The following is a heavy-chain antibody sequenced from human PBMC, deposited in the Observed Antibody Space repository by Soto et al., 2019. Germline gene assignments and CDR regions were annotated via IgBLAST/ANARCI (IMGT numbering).Heavy chain of an antibody. CDR2: ISYDGSNK. CDR1: GFTFSSYA. Sequence: QVQLVESGGGVVQPGRSLRLSCAASGFTFSSYAMHWVRQAPGKGLEWVAVISYDGSNKYYADSVKGRFTISRDNSKNTLDLQRNSLKAEGTAGYYCSRGPGGYYSMDVWGQGTTVTVSS. V-gene: IGHV3-30-3*01. D-gene: IGHD3-10*01. CDR3: SRGPGGYYSMDV. J-gene: IGHJ6*02.